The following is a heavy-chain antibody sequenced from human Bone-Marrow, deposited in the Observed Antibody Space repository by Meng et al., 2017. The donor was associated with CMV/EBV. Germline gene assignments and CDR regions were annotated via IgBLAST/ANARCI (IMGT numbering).Heavy chain of an antibody. J-gene: IGHJ3*02. CDR3: ARRYCSSTSCSVAAFDI. CDR2: ISSSGSYM. D-gene: IGHD2-2*01. Sequence: GESLKISCVASGFTFSDYSMNWVRQAPGKGLEWVASISSSGSYMNYAESVKGRFTVSRDSAQNSLYLQMKSLRAEDTAVYYCARRYCSSTSCSVAAFDIWGQGTMVTVSS. V-gene: IGHV3-21*06. CDR1: GFTFSDYS.